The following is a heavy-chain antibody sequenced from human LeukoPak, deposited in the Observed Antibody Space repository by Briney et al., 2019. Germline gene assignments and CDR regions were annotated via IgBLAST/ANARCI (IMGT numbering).Heavy chain of an antibody. CDR1: GFTFSDYY. CDR2: ISSSGSTI. Sequence: GGSLRLSCEASGFTFSDYYMSWIRQAPGKGLEWVSYISSSGSTIYYADSVKGRFTISRDNAKNSLYLQMNSLRAEDTAVYYRARARVPAAVGWFDPWGQGTLVTVSS. CDR3: ARARVPAAVGWFDP. V-gene: IGHV3-11*01. J-gene: IGHJ5*02. D-gene: IGHD2-2*01.